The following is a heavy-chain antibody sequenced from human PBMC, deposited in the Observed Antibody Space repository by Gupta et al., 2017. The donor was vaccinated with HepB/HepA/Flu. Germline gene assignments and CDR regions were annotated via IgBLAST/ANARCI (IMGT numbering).Heavy chain of an antibody. CDR3: AKAFSLLYSSGWYGSDYYGMDV. J-gene: IGHJ6*02. D-gene: IGHD6-19*01. CDR1: GFTFDDYA. CDR2: ISWNSGSI. Sequence: EVQLVESGGGLVQPGRSLRLSCAASGFTFDDYAMHWVRQAPGKGLEWVSGISWNSGSIGYADSVKGRFTISRDNAKNSLYLQMNSLRAEDTALYYCAKAFSLLYSSGWYGSDYYGMDVWGQGTTVTVSS. V-gene: IGHV3-9*01.